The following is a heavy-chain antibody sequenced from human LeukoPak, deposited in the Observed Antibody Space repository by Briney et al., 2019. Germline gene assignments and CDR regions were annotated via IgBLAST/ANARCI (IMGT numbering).Heavy chain of an antibody. CDR2: IWNDGSNK. J-gene: IGHJ4*02. Sequence: GGSLRLSCAASGFTVSSNYMSWVRQAPGKGLEWVAVIWNDGSNKYYADSVKGRFTISRDNSRNTLYLQMNSLGGEDTAVYYCARDGWELLRDLGPLNYWGQGTLVTVSS. V-gene: IGHV3-33*08. CDR1: GFTVSSNY. CDR3: ARDGWELLRDLGPLNY. D-gene: IGHD1-26*01.